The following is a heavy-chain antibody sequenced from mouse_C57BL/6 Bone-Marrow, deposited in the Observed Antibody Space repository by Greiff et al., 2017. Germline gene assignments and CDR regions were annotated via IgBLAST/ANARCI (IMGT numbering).Heavy chain of an antibody. J-gene: IGHJ4*01. V-gene: IGHV1-18*01. D-gene: IGHD4-1*01. Sequence: LQLKESGPELLNPGASVRIPCKASGSTFTASNLDWVNRSHGKTLDWIGDLNPNNGGTIYNQKFKGKATLTVDKSSSTAYMELRSLTSEDTAVYYCARVGRARYAMDYWGQGTSVTVSS. CDR1: GSTFTASN. CDR3: ARVGRARYAMDY. CDR2: LNPNNGGT.